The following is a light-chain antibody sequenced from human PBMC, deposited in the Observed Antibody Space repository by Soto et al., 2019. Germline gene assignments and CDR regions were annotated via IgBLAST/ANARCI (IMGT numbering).Light chain of an antibody. CDR2: DVS. J-gene: IGLJ2*01. CDR3: SSYTSSSTRV. Sequence: QSALTQPASVPGSPGQSITISCTGTSSDVGGYNYVSWYQQHPGTAPKLMIYDVSNRPSGVSNRFSGSKSGNTASLTISGLQAEDEADYYCSSYTSSSTRVFGGGTKLTVL. CDR1: SSDVGGYNY. V-gene: IGLV2-14*01.